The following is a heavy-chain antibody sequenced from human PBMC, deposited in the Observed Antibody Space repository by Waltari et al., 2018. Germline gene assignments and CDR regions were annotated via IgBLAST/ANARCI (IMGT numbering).Heavy chain of an antibody. J-gene: IGHJ3*02. D-gene: IGHD2-2*01. V-gene: IGHV1-2*06. CDR1: GYTFTGYY. CDR2: INPNSGGT. Sequence: QVQLVQSGAEVKKPGASVKVSCKASGYTFTGYYMHWVRQAPGQGLEWMGRINPNSGGTNYAQKFQGRVTMTRDTSISTAYMELSRLRSDDTAVYYCATAGAYCSRTSCYDAFDIWGQGTMVTVSS. CDR3: ATAGAYCSRTSCYDAFDI.